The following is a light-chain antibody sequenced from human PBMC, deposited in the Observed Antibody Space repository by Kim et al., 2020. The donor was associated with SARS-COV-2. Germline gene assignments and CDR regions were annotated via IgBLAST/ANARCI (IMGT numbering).Light chain of an antibody. CDR1: KLGDKY. CDR2: QDS. CDR3: QAWDSRHEV. J-gene: IGLJ3*02. V-gene: IGLV3-1*01. Sequence: SYELTQPPSVSVSPGQTASITCSGDKLGDKYACWYQQKPGQSPVLVIYQDSKRPSGIPERFSGSNSGNTATLTISGTQAMDEADYYCQAWDSRHEVFGGGTQLTVL.